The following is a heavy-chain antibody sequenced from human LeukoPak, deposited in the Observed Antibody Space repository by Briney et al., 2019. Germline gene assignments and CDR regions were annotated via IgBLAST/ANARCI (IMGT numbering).Heavy chain of an antibody. D-gene: IGHD3-3*01. Sequence: TSETLSLTCTVSGGSISSGSYYWSWIRQPAGKGLEWIGRIYTSGSTNYNPSLKSRVTISVDTSKNQFSLKLSSVTAADTAVYYCARGHDYDFWSGYPYYYYYYMDVWGKGTTVTVSS. J-gene: IGHJ6*03. CDR1: GGSISSGSYY. V-gene: IGHV4-61*02. CDR3: ARGHDYDFWSGYPYYYYYYMDV. CDR2: IYTSGST.